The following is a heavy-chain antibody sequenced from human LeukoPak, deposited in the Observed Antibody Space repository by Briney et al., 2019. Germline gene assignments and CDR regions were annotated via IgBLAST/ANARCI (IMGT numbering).Heavy chain of an antibody. CDR2: ISGSGGST. V-gene: IGHV3-23*01. CDR3: ARGRGYYHFDY. J-gene: IGHJ4*02. CDR1: GFTFSGYG. Sequence: GGTLRLSCAASGFTFSGYGMSWVRQAPGKGLEWVSAISGSGGSTYYADSVKGRFTISRDNSKNTLYLQMNSLRAEDTAVYYCARGRGYYHFDYWGQGTLVTVSS. D-gene: IGHD3-22*01.